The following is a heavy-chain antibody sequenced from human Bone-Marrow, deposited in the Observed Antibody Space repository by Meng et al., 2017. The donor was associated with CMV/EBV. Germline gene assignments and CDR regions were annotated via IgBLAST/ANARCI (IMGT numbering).Heavy chain of an antibody. CDR1: GYTFTGYY. CDR3: ARGHVSGGSGYASSGVGDY. D-gene: IGHD5-12*01. V-gene: IGHV1-2*02. CDR2: INPNSGGT. J-gene: IGHJ4*02. Sequence: ASVKVSCKASGYTFTGYYMHWVRQAPGQGLEWMGSINPNSGGTNYAQKFQGRVTMTRDTSISTAYMELSRLRSDDTAVYYCARGHVSGGSGYASSGVGDYWGQGTLVTVSS.